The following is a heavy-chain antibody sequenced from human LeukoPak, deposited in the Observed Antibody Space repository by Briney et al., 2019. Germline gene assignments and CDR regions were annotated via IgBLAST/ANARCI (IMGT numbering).Heavy chain of an antibody. Sequence: SETLSLTCAVSGGSFSGYYWSWIRQPPGKGLERIGEINHSGSTNYNPSLKSRVTISVDTSKNQFSLKLSLVTAADTAVYYCARAVPYYDFWSGYYLNWFDPWGQGTLVTVSS. CDR2: INHSGST. J-gene: IGHJ5*02. D-gene: IGHD3-3*01. V-gene: IGHV4-34*01. CDR3: ARAVPYYDFWSGYYLNWFDP. CDR1: GGSFSGYY.